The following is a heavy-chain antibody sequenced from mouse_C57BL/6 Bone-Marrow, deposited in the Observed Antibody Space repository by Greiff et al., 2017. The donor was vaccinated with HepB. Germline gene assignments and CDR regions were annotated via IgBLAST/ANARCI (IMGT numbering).Heavy chain of an antibody. D-gene: IGHD2-1*01. CDR2: IHPNSGST. V-gene: IGHV1-64*01. J-gene: IGHJ4*01. CDR1: GYTFTSYW. CDR3: ARENYCNLCAMDY. Sequence: QVQLQQPGAELVKPGASVKLSCKASGYTFTSYWMHWVKQRPGQGLEWIGMIHPNSGSTNYNEKFKSKATLTVDKSSTTAYMQLSSLTSEDSAVYYCARENYCNLCAMDYWGQGTSVTVSS.